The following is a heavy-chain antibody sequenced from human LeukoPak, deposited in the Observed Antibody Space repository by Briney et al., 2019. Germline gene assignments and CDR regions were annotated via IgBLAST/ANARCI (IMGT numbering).Heavy chain of an antibody. J-gene: IGHJ4*02. CDR1: GFSFSSYE. D-gene: IGHD3/OR15-3a*01. CDR2: IYAGDTI. V-gene: IGHV3-66*01. Sequence: GGSLRLSCAASGFSFSSYEMNWVRQAPGKGLEWCSVIYAGDTIHYADSVKGRFTISRDNSKNTVYLQMNSLRAEDTALYYCATIGTGDYREDSWGQGTLVTVSS. CDR3: ATIGTGDYREDS.